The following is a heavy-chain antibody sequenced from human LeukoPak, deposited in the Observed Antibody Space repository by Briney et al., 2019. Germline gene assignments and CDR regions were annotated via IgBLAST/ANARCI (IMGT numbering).Heavy chain of an antibody. CDR2: ISYDGSNK. J-gene: IGHJ3*02. CDR3: ARDDYGSGLDAFDI. V-gene: IGHV3-30-3*01. Sequence: PGGSLRLSCAASGFTFSSYAMHWVRQAPGKGLEWVAVISYDGSNKYYADSVKGRFTISRDNSKNTLYLQMNSLRAEDTAVYYCARDDYGSGLDAFDIWGQGTMVTVSS. CDR1: GFTFSSYA. D-gene: IGHD3-10*01.